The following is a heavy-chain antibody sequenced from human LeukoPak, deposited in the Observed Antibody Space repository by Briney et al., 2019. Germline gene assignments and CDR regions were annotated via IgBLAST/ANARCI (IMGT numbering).Heavy chain of an antibody. CDR1: GFTFSSYW. CDR3: AKELFRIQEFIDS. J-gene: IGHJ4*02. Sequence: PGGSLRLSCAASGFTFSSYWMSWVRQAPGKGLEWVANIKQDGSEKYYVDSVKGRFTISRDNAKNSLYLQMNSLRAEDTAVYYWAKELFRIQEFIDSWAQGTLVTVSS. CDR2: IKQDGSEK. V-gene: IGHV3-7*01. D-gene: IGHD5-18*01.